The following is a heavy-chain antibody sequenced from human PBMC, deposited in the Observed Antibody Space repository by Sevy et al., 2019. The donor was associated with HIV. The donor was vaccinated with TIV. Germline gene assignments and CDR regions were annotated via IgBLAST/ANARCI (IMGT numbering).Heavy chain of an antibody. CDR1: GFPFNDHA. CDR3: AKDINRGCDGVNCYSYYYYFYGLDV. V-gene: IGHV3-9*01. J-gene: IGHJ6*02. CDR2: ISWNSRNI. Sequence: GGSLRLSCAASGFPFNDHAMHWVRQVPGKGLEWVSGISWNSRNIGYADSVKGRFTISRDNTRHFVCLEMHSLRPEDTALYYCAKDINRGCDGVNCYSYYYYFYGLDVWGQGTTVTVSS. D-gene: IGHD2-21*01.